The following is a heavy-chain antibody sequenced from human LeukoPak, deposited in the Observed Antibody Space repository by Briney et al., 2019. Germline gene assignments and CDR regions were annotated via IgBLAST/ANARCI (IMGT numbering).Heavy chain of an antibody. CDR3: ARIYDSSGYYSFYCGMDV. D-gene: IGHD3-22*01. Sequence: SSETLSLTCAVYGGSFSGYYWSWIRQPPGKGLEWIGEINHSGSTNYNPSLKSRVTISVDTSKNQFSLKLSSVTAADTAVYYCARIYDSSGYYSFYCGMDVWGQGTTVTVSS. V-gene: IGHV4-34*01. J-gene: IGHJ6*02. CDR1: GGSFSGYY. CDR2: INHSGST.